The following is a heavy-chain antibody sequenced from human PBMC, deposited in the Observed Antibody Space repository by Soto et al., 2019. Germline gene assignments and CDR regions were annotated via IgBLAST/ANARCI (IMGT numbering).Heavy chain of an antibody. Sequence: GGSLRLSCAASGFTFSSYGMHWVRQAPGKGLEWVAVISYDGSNKYYADSVKGRFTISRDNSKNTLYLQMNSLRAEDTAVYYCAKDGSSGYWVNWFDPWGQGTLVTVSS. J-gene: IGHJ5*02. D-gene: IGHD3-22*01. V-gene: IGHV3-30*18. CDR1: GFTFSSYG. CDR2: ISYDGSNK. CDR3: AKDGSSGYWVNWFDP.